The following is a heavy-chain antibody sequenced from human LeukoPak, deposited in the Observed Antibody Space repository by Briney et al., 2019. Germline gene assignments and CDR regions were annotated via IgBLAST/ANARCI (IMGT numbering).Heavy chain of an antibody. CDR3: ARATRQTYYYDSSGYYSAFDI. CDR1: GYTFTGYY. J-gene: IGHJ3*02. D-gene: IGHD3-22*01. CDR2: INPNSGGT. Sequence: ASVKVSCKASGYTFTGYYIHWVRQAPGQGLEWMGWINPNSGGTNYAQKFQGWVTMTRDTSISTAYMELSRLRSDDTAVYYCARATRQTYYYDSSGYYSAFDIWGQGTMVTVSS. V-gene: IGHV1-2*04.